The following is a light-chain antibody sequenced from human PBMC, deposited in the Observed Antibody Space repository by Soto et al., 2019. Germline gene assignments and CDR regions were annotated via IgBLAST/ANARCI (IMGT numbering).Light chain of an antibody. CDR1: TFNIGSNY. CDR2: SNN. V-gene: IGLV1-47*02. CDR3: SAWDDSLNACV. J-gene: IGLJ1*01. Sequence: VLTQPASASGTPGQRVIISCSGSTFNIGSNYVYWYQQFPGTAPKLLIYSNNQRPSGVPDRFSGSRSGTSASLAISGLRSEDEADYYCSAWDDSLNACVFGAGTKVTVL.